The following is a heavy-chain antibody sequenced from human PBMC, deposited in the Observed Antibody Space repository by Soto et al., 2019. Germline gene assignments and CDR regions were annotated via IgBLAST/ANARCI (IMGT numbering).Heavy chain of an antibody. Sequence: EVQLLESGGGLVQPGGSLRLSCTASKFTMTTSAMSWVRQIPGRGLEWVSAIGGRGGSTYYAESVKGRFTISRDKYKNTLDLQMNSLRADDTAIYYFVNFRPAQTVFGYGAFDIWCQGTGVTVSS. V-gene: IGHV3-23*01. J-gene: IGHJ3*02. CDR3: VNFRPAQTVFGYGAFDI. D-gene: IGHD3-3*01. CDR2: IGGRGGST. CDR1: KFTMTTSA.